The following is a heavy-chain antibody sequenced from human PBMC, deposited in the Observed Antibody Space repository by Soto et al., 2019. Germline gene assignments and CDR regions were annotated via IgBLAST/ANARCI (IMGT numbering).Heavy chain of an antibody. CDR1: GFSLSDYA. Sequence: GGSLRLSCVASGFSLSDYAVNWVRQAPGKGLEWVAVISYDGSNKYYADSVKGRFTISRDNSKNTLYLQMNSLRAEDTAVYYCARDQEWLVLGYFDYWGQGTLVTVSS. CDR3: ARDQEWLVLGYFDY. D-gene: IGHD6-19*01. V-gene: IGHV3-30*19. CDR2: ISYDGSNK. J-gene: IGHJ4*02.